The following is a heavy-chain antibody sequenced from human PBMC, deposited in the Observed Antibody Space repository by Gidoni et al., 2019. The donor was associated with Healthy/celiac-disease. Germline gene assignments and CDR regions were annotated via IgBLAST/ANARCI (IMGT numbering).Heavy chain of an antibody. D-gene: IGHD2-2*01. CDR3: ARSRYCSSTSCSIVVRGRNWFDP. V-gene: IGHV1-8*01. Sequence: QVQRVQSGAEVKKPGASVKVSCKDSGYTFTSYDINWVRQATGQGLEWMGWMNPNSGNTGYAQKFQGIVTMTRNTSISTAYLELSSLRSEDTAVYYCARSRYCSSTSCSIVVRGRNWFDPWVQGTLVTVSS. J-gene: IGHJ5*02. CDR2: MNPNSGNT. CDR1: GYTFTSYD.